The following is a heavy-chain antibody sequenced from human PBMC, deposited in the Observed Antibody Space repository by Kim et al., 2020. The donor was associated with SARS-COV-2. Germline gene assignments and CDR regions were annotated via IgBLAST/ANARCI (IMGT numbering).Heavy chain of an antibody. CDR3: ARDIAAREDWFDP. V-gene: IGHV3-11*05. D-gene: IGHD6-6*01. CDR2: ISSSSSYT. Sequence: GGSLRLSCAASGFTFSDYYMSWIRQAPGKGLEWVSYISSSSSYTNYADSVKGRFTISRDNAKNSLYLQMNSLRAEDTAVYYCARDIAAREDWFDPWGQGTLVTVSS. CDR1: GFTFSDYY. J-gene: IGHJ5*02.